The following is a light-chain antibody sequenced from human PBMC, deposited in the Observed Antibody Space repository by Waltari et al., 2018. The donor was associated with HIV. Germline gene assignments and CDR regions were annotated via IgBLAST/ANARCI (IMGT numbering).Light chain of an antibody. Sequence: QPALTQSPSAPASLGASVNLTCTLSSGHNNYGISSHQQQPEKGPRYLMKLNSDGSHTKGDGIPDRFSGSSSGAERYLTISSLQSEDEADYYCQTWGTGIVVFGGGTKLTVV. J-gene: IGLJ2*01. CDR3: QTWGTGIVV. CDR1: SGHNNYG. CDR2: LNSDGSH. V-gene: IGLV4-69*02.